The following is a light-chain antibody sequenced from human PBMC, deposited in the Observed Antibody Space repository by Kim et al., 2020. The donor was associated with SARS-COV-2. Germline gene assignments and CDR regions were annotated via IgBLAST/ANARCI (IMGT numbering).Light chain of an antibody. CDR3: HSRDSSNNHL. CDR1: SLRRYY. J-gene: IGLJ3*02. CDR2: GKN. Sequence: VALRQTVRITCQGDSLRRYYASWYQQKPGQAPVLVIYGKNNRPSGIPDRVSGSSSGNTASLTITGAQAEDEADYYCHSRDSSNNHLFGGGTQLTVL. V-gene: IGLV3-19*01.